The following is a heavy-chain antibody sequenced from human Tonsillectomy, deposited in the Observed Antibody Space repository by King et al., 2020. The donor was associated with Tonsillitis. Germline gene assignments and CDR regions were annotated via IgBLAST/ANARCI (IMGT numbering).Heavy chain of an antibody. V-gene: IGHV4-39*07. CDR1: GGSISSSSYY. Sequence: QLQESGPGLVKPSETLSLTCTVSGGSISSSSYYWGWIRQPPGKGLEWIGSIYYSGSTYYNPSLKSRVTISVDTSKNQFSLKLSSVTAADTAVYYCAGERYYDFWSGYYYYYYYGMDVWGQGPTVTVSS. D-gene: IGHD3-3*01. J-gene: IGHJ6*02. CDR2: IYYSGST. CDR3: AGERYYDFWSGYYYYYYYGMDV.